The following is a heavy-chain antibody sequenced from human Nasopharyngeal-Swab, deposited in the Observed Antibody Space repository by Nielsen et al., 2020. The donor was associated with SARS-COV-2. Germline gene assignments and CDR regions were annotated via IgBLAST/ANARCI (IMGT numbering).Heavy chain of an antibody. CDR3: ARAKWLRANFDY. J-gene: IGHJ4*02. V-gene: IGHV3-7*01. D-gene: IGHD5-12*01. CDR1: GFTFDKFY. CDR2: VSPHGSEQ. Sequence: GGSLRLSCVASGFTFDKFYMNWVRQAPGKGLEWLANVSPHGSEQSYVDSLKDRFTISRDNSKNSVSLQMDRLRVEDTAVYYCARAKWLRANFDYWDQGTLVTVSS.